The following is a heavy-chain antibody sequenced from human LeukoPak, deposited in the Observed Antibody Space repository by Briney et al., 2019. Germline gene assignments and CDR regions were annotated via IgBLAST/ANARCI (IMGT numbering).Heavy chain of an antibody. D-gene: IGHD6-19*01. J-gene: IGHJ4*02. Sequence: GESLQISCKGSGYSFTTYWIGWVRQMPGKGLEWMGIIYPDDSKTRFSPSFQGQVTISADKSISTAYLQWSSLKASDTAMYYCVRHGSGSINIDYWGQGTRVTVSS. CDR2: IYPDDSKT. V-gene: IGHV5-51*01. CDR3: VRHGSGSINIDY. CDR1: GYSFTTYW.